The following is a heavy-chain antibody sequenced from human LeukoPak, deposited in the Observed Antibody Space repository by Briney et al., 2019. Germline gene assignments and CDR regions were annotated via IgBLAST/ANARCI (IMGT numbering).Heavy chain of an antibody. CDR1: GFTFSSYS. CDR3: ARSLKPYYYMDV. J-gene: IGHJ6*03. Sequence: GGSLRLSCAASGFTFSSYSMNWVRQAPGKGLEWVSSISSSSSYIYYADSVKGRFTISRDNAKSSLYLQMNSLRAEDTAVYYYARSLKPYYYMDVWGKGTTVTVSS. CDR2: ISSSSSYI. V-gene: IGHV3-21*01.